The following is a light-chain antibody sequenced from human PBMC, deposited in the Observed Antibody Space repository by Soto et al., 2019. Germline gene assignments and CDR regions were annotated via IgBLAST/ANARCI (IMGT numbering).Light chain of an antibody. J-gene: IGKJ3*01. CDR2: TAS. CDR3: QHLYGFPRT. V-gene: IGKV1-9*01. CDR1: QGISRS. Sequence: DIPLTQSPSFLSASVGDRVTITCRASQGISRSLAWYQQRPGKAPKLLIYTASTLQSGVPSRFSGSGSGTEFTLTISSLQPEDFATYYCQHLYGFPRTFGPGTKVDIK.